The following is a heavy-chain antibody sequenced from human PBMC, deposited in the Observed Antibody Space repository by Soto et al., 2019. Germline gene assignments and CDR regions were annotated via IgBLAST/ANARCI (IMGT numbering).Heavy chain of an antibody. CDR2: ISYDGSNK. D-gene: IGHD1-26*01. CDR3: AKSPGSGSYYLYFDY. V-gene: IGHV3-30*18. Sequence: GSLRLSCAASGFTFSSYGMHWVRQAPGKGLEWVAVISYDGSNKYYADSVKGRFTISRDNSKNTLYLQMNSLRAEDTAVYYCAKSPGSGSYYLYFDYWGQGTLVTVSS. J-gene: IGHJ4*02. CDR1: GFTFSSYG.